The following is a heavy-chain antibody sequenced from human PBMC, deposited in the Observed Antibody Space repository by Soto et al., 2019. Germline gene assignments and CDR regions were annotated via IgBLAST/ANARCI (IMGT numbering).Heavy chain of an antibody. J-gene: IGHJ6*02. CDR3: GRGPSPRAPAGGTPYYYAMDV. CDR1: GYDFIAYD. CDR2: MNPINGAT. D-gene: IGHD6-13*01. Sequence: ASVKVSCKTSGYDFIAYDINWVRQASGLGLEWMGWMNPINGATSSARRFPGSVFVTRNTATGTAYLEFTSLRSDDTGVYYCGRGPSPRAPAGGTPYYYAMDVWGQGTTVTVSS. V-gene: IGHV1-8*02.